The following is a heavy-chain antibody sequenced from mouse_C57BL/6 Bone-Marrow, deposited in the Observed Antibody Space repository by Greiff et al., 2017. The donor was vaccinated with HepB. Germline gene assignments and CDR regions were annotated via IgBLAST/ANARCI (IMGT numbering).Heavy chain of an antibody. CDR2: IHPSDSDT. D-gene: IGHD1-1*01. Sequence: QVQLQQSGAELVKPGASVKVSCKASGYTFTSYWMHWVKQRPGQGLEWIGRIHPSDSDTNYNQKFKGKATLTVDKSSSTAYMQLSSLTSEDSAVYYCATPYYGSSYDWYFDVWGTGTTVTVSS. J-gene: IGHJ1*03. CDR1: GYTFTSYW. CDR3: ATPYYGSSYDWYFDV. V-gene: IGHV1-74*01.